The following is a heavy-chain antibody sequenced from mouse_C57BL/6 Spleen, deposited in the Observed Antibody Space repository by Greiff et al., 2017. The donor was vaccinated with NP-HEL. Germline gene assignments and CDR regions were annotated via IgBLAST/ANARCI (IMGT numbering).Heavy chain of an antibody. Sequence: VQLQQSGPGLVKPSQSLSLTCSVTGYSITSGYYWNWIRQFPGNKLEWMGYISYDGSNNYNPSLKNRISITRDTSKNQFFLKLNSVTTEDTATYYCARGSLYYYGSSMADWYFDVWGTGTTVTVSS. CDR3: ARGSLYYYGSSMADWYFDV. CDR2: ISYDGSN. D-gene: IGHD1-1*01. CDR1: GYSITSGYY. J-gene: IGHJ1*03. V-gene: IGHV3-6*01.